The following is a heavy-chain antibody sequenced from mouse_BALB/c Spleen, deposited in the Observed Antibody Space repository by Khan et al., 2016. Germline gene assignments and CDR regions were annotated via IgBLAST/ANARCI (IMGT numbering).Heavy chain of an antibody. J-gene: IGHJ4*01. D-gene: IGHD1-1*01. CDR2: IWSGEIT. Sequence: QVQLKASGPGLVAPSQSLSITCTVSGFSLTDYGVSWIRQPPGKGLEWLGVIWSGEITYYNSALKSRLSISKDNSKSQVFLKMNSLQTDDTAMYYCAKHDTTVAMDYWGQGTSVTVSS. CDR1: GFSLTDYG. V-gene: IGHV2-6-5*01. CDR3: AKHDTTVAMDY.